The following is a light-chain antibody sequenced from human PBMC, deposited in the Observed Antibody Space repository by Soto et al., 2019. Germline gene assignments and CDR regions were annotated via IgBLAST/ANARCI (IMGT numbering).Light chain of an antibody. Sequence: IVSPQSPGTLSLSPGERATLSCRASQSVSNNYLAWYQQKPGQAPRLLIYGASNRATGIPDRFSGSGSGTDFTLTISRLEPEDFAVYYCQQYGSSGTFGQGTKVDIK. V-gene: IGKV3-20*01. CDR1: QSVSNNY. J-gene: IGKJ1*01. CDR2: GAS. CDR3: QQYGSSGT.